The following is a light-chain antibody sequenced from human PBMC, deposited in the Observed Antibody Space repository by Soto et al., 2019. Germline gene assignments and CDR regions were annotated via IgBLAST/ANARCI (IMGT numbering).Light chain of an antibody. CDR2: EVS. Sequence: QSALTQPRSVSGSPGQSVTISCTGTSSDVGGYNYVSWHQQYPGKAPKLVIYEVSKRPSRVPDRFSGSKSGNTASLTISGVQADDEADYYCCSYAGRPYVFGTGTKVTVL. CDR1: SSDVGGYNY. J-gene: IGLJ1*01. CDR3: CSYAGRPYV. V-gene: IGLV2-11*01.